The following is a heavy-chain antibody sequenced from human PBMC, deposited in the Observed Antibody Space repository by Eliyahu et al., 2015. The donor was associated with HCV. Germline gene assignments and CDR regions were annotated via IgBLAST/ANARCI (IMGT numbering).Heavy chain of an antibody. V-gene: IGHV3-23*01. CDR2: LSGSGVNT. D-gene: IGHD3-16*01. CDR1: XFTFSSYA. CDR3: AKEGTYGSFDY. J-gene: IGHJ4*02. Sequence: EVQLLESGXGLVQPGGSLRLPCAASXFTFSSYAMSWARQAPGKGLEWVSTLSGSGVNTYYADSVKGRFTISRDNSKNTLYLQMNSLGAEDTAIYYCAKEGTYGSFDYWGQGTLVTVSS.